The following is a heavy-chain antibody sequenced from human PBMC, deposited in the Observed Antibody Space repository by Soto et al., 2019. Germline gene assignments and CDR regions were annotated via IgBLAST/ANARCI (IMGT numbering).Heavy chain of an antibody. V-gene: IGHV1-46*01. D-gene: IGHD2-2*01. CDR2: INPSGGST. CDR3: ARVPGEDIVVVPAAMGDYYYYGMDV. Sequence: GASVKVSCKASGYSFTSYGIHWVRQAPGQGLEWMGIINPSGGSTSYAQKFQGRVTMTRDTSTSTVYMELSSLRSEDTAVYYCARVPGEDIVVVPAAMGDYYYYGMDVWGQGTTVTVSS. CDR1: GYSFTSYG. J-gene: IGHJ6*02.